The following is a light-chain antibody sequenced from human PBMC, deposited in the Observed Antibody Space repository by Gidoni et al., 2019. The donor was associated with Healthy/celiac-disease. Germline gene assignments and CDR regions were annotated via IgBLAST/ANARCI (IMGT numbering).Light chain of an antibody. J-gene: IGKJ2*01. CDR2: AAS. CDR3: QQSYSTPPYT. V-gene: IGKV1-39*01. Sequence: DIQMTQYPSSLSASVGDRVTITCRASQSISSYLNWYQQKPGKAPKLLIYAASSLQSGVPSRFSGSGSGTDFTLTISSLQPEDFATYYCQQSYSTPPYTFXQXTKLEIK. CDR1: QSISSY.